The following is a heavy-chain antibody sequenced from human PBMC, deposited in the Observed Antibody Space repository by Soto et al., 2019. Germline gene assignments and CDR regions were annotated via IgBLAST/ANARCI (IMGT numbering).Heavy chain of an antibody. CDR1: GGSISSGGYY. Sequence: PSETLSLTCTVSGGSISSGGYYWSWIRQHPGKGLEWIGYIYYSGSTSYNPSLKSRVTISVDTSKNQFSLKLSSVTAADTAVYYCARFSTTDGYFDYWGQGTLVTVSS. J-gene: IGHJ4*02. V-gene: IGHV4-31*03. CDR2: IYYSGST. CDR3: ARFSTTDGYFDY. D-gene: IGHD4-17*01.